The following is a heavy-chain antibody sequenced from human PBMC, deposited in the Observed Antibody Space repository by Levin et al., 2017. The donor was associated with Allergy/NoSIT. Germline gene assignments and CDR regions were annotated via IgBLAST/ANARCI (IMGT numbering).Heavy chain of an antibody. Sequence: QTLSLPCSFSGFSLPTGGVGVAWIRQPPGKALEWLGVIYWNDDKPYNPSLMNRLTITKDTSKNQVVLTLTNMGPVDTATYYCAHRYMGTNSLAFDYWGQGTLVTVSS. D-gene: IGHD7-27*01. CDR1: GFSLPTGGVG. V-gene: IGHV2-5*01. CDR3: AHRYMGTNSLAFDY. CDR2: IYWNDDK. J-gene: IGHJ4*02.